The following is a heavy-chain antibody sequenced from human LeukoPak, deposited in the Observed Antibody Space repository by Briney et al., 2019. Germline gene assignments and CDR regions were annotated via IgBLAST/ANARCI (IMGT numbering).Heavy chain of an antibody. Sequence: GGSLRLSCAASGFTVSSDYMTWVRQAPGKGLEWVSSISSGSTYIYYADSLKGRFTISRDNAKNSLYLQMNSLRAEDTAVYYCARALSDAPTLGYCSGTSCYTAYWGQGTLVTVSS. V-gene: IGHV3-21*01. J-gene: IGHJ4*02. CDR2: ISSGSTYI. CDR3: ARALSDAPTLGYCSGTSCYTAY. D-gene: IGHD2-2*02. CDR1: GFTVSSDY.